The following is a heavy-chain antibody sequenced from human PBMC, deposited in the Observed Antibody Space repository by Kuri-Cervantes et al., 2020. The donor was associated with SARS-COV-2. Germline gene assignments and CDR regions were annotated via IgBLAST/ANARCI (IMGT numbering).Heavy chain of an antibody. J-gene: IGHJ4*02. CDR3: AREGFQYQLLRGAYFDY. V-gene: IGHV3-7*05. CDR2: IKQDGSEK. Sequence: GESLKISCAASGFTFSSYSMNWVRQAPGKGLEWVANIKQDGSEKYYVDSVKGRFTISRDNAKNSLYLQMNSLRAEDTAVYYCAREGFQYQLLRGAYFDYWGQGTLVTVSS. CDR1: GFTFSSYS. D-gene: IGHD2-2*01.